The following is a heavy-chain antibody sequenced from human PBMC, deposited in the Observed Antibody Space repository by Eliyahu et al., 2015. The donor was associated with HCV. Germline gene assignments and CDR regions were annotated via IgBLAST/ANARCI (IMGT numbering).Heavy chain of an antibody. J-gene: IGHJ4*02. CDR2: ISWNSGSI. CDR3: AKDGSNSWFYYFDY. CDR1: GFTFDDYA. D-gene: IGHD1-26*01. V-gene: IGHV3-9*01. Sequence: EVQLVESGGGLVQPGRSLRLSXAASGFTFDDYAMYWVRQAPGKGLEWVSGISWNSGSIGYADSVKGRFTISRDNAKNSLYLQMNSLRAEDTALYYCAKDGSNSWFYYFDYWGQGTLVTVSS.